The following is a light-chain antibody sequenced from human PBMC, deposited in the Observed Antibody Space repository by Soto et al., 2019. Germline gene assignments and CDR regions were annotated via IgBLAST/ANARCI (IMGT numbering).Light chain of an antibody. J-gene: IGLJ1*01. Sequence: QSALTQPASVSGSPGQSITISCTGTSSDVGGYNYVSWYRQHPGKAPKLIIYDVSNRPSGVSVRFSGSKSGNTASLTISGLQAEDEADYYCSSYTISSTPFRFGTGTKVTVL. V-gene: IGLV2-14*01. CDR3: SSYTISSTPFR. CDR1: SSDVGGYNY. CDR2: DVS.